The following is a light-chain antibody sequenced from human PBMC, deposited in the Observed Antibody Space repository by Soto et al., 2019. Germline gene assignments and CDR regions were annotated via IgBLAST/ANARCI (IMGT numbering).Light chain of an antibody. CDR2: GAS. V-gene: IGKV3-15*01. Sequence: EKVMTQSPATLSVSPGERATLSCRASQSINTNLAWFQQKPGRAPRLLIFGASTRATDIPARFSGSGSGTEFTLTISTLQSEDFAVYYCQHYNDRPPWTFGQGTKVDIK. J-gene: IGKJ1*01. CDR3: QHYNDRPPWT. CDR1: QSINTN.